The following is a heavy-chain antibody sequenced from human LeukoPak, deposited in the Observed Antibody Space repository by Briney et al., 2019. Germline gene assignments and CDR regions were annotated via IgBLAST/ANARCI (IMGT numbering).Heavy chain of an antibody. Sequence: SETLSFTCAVSGGSISSSNWWRWVRQPPGKGLEWIGEIYHSGSTNYNPSLKSRVTISVDKSKNQFSLKLSSVTAADTAVYYCARRYCSSTSCYLDYWGQGTLVTVSS. D-gene: IGHD2-2*01. V-gene: IGHV4-4*02. CDR1: GGSISSSNW. CDR2: IYHSGST. CDR3: ARRYCSSTSCYLDY. J-gene: IGHJ4*02.